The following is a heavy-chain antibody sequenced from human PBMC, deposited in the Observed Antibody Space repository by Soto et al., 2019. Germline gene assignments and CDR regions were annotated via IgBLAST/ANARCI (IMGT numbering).Heavy chain of an antibody. V-gene: IGHV3-11*01. CDR2: ISSSGSTI. J-gene: IGHJ6*03. CDR1: GFTFSDYY. CDR3: AGTTSLQWYYMDV. Sequence: GGSLRLSCAASGFTFSDYYMSWIRQAPGKGLEWVSYISSSGSTIYYADSVKGRFTISRDNAKNSLYLQMNSLRAEDTAVYYCAGTTSLQWYYMDVWDKGTTVTVSS. D-gene: IGHD1-7*01.